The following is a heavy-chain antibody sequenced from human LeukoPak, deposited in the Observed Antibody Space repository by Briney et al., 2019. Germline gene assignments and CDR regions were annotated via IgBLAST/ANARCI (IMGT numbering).Heavy chain of an antibody. J-gene: IGHJ6*02. D-gene: IGHD6-13*01. CDR2: FDPEDGET. V-gene: IGHV1-24*01. CDR1: GYTLTELS. CDR3: ATNFGRIAAAGYYYYYYGMDV. Sequence: ASVKVSCKVSGYTLTELSMHWVRQAPGKGLEWMGSFDPEDGETIYAQKFQGRVTMTEDTSTDTAYMELSSLRSEDTAVYYCATNFGRIAAAGYYYYYYGMDVWGQGTTVTVSS.